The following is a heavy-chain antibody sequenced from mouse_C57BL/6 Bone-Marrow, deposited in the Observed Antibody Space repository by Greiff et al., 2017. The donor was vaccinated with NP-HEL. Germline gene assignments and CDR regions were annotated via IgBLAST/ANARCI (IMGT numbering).Heavy chain of an antibody. CDR2: IDPADGYT. D-gene: IGHD2-1*01. Sequence: VQLKESGAELVRPGASVKLSCTASGFNIKDYYMHWVKQRPEQGLEWIGRIDPADGYTEYAPKFQGKATMTADTSSNTAYLQLSSLTSEDTAVYYGMGINCNSWYFDVWGKGTTVTVSA. CDR3: MGINCNSWYFDV. V-gene: IGHV14-1*01. J-gene: IGHJ1*03. CDR1: GFNIKDYY.